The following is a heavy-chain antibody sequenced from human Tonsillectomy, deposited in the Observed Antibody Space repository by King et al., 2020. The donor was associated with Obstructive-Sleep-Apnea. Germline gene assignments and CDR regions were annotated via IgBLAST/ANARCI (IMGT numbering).Heavy chain of an antibody. Sequence: VQLVESGGGLAQPGGSLRLSCAASGFTFSGFSMNWVRQAPGKGLEWLSYISSSSTTIYYADSVKGRFTISRDNAKNSLYLQMKSLRAEDTAIYYCARDFTMARGVHDNWGQGTLVTVSS. CDR2: ISSSSTTI. D-gene: IGHD3-10*01. CDR3: ARDFTMARGVHDN. J-gene: IGHJ4*02. CDR1: GFTFSGFS. V-gene: IGHV3-48*04.